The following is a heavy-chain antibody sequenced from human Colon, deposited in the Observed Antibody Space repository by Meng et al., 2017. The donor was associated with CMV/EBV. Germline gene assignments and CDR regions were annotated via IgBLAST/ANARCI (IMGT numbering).Heavy chain of an antibody. CDR1: GGSISSSSYY. CDR3: ARARGGAAHFDL. CDR2: IYYSGST. Sequence: SETLSLTCTVSGGSISSSSYYWGWIRQPPGKGLEWIGYIYYSGSTNYNPSLKSRVTISVDTSKNQFSLKLSSVTAADTAVYYCARARGGAAHFDLWGRGTLVTVSS. J-gene: IGHJ2*01. V-gene: IGHV4-61*05. D-gene: IGHD3-16*01.